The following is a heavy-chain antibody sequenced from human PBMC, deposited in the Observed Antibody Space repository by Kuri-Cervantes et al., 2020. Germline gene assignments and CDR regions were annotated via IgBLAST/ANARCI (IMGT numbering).Heavy chain of an antibody. CDR3: ARDIGIAVAGTAFDY. CDR1: GFTFSSYA. D-gene: IGHD6-19*01. CDR2: ISRSSSYI. J-gene: IGHJ4*02. V-gene: IGHV3-21*01. Sequence: GGSLRLSCAASGFTFSSYAMSWVRQAPGKGLEWVSSISRSSSYIYYADSVKGRFTISRDNAKNSLYLQMNSLRAEDTAVYYCARDIGIAVAGTAFDYWGQGTLVTVSS.